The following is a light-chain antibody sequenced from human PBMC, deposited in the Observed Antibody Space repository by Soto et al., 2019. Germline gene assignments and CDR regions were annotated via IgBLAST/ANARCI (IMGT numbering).Light chain of an antibody. Sequence: QSALTQPRSVSGSPGQSVTISCTGTSSDVGRHNFVSWYQQRPGTAPKLMMNDVTERPSGVPDRFSGSKSGNTASLTISGLQAEDEADYYCCSFAGGLFVFGTGTKVTVL. CDR2: DVT. CDR1: SSDVGRHNF. CDR3: CSFAGGLFV. J-gene: IGLJ1*01. V-gene: IGLV2-11*01.